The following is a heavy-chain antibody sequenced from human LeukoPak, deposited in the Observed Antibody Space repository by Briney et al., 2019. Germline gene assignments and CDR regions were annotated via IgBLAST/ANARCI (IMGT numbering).Heavy chain of an antibody. CDR2: MYYSGNT. Sequence: SETLSLTCTVSGGSIGSRSYYWGWIRQPPGKGLEWIGSMYYSGNTNYNPSLKSRVTISVDTSKNQFSLKLSSVTAADTAVYYCARHSGARTWIHDGFDIWGQGTMVAVSS. J-gene: IGHJ3*02. CDR1: GGSIGSRSYY. V-gene: IGHV4-39*01. CDR3: ARHSGARTWIHDGFDI. D-gene: IGHD5-18*01.